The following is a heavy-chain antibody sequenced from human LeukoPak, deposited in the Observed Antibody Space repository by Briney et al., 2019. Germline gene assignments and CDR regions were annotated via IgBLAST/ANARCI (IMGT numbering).Heavy chain of an antibody. CDR1: GYTFTSYG. CDR2: ISAYNGNT. D-gene: IGHD2-15*01. Sequence: ASVKVSCKAPGYTFTSYGISWVRQAPGQGLEWMGWISAYNGNTNYAQKLQGRVTMTTDTSTSTAYMELRSLRSDDTAVYYCARDRYCSGGSCYSTGDYWGQGTLVTVSS. V-gene: IGHV1-18*01. CDR3: ARDRYCSGGSCYSTGDY. J-gene: IGHJ4*02.